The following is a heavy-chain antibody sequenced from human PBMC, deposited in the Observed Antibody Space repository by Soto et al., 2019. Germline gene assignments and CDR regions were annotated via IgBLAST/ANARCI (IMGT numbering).Heavy chain of an antibody. CDR3: ARHSQITIFGVVSMFYYMDV. CDR2: IYPGDSDT. D-gene: IGHD3-3*01. J-gene: IGHJ6*03. CDR1: GYSFTSYW. V-gene: IGHV5-51*01. Sequence: GESLKISCKGSGYSFTSYWIGWVRQMPGRGLEWMGIIYPGDSDTRYSPSFQGQVTISADKSISTAYLQWSSLKASDTAMYYCARHSQITIFGVVSMFYYMDVWGKGTTVTVSS.